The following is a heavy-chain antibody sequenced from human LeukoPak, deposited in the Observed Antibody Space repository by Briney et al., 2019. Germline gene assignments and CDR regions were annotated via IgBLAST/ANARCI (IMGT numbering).Heavy chain of an antibody. D-gene: IGHD3-22*01. J-gene: IGHJ4*02. CDR1: GFTFNTYS. Sequence: GGSLRLSCEASGFTFNTYSMNWARQAPGKGLEWVSSIDSSGGYMFYADSVKGRFTISRDNSKNTLSLQMNSLRAEDTAVYYCAKDPLYDSSNYYFDYWGQGTLVTVSS. CDR2: IDSSGGYM. CDR3: AKDPLYDSSNYYFDY. V-gene: IGHV3-21*01.